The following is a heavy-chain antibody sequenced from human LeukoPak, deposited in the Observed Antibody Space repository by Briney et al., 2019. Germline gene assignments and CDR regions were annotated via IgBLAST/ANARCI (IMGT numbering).Heavy chain of an antibody. Sequence: ASVKVSCTASGYTFTRYYMHWVRQAAGQGLEWMGWINPNSGGTKYAQKFQGRVTMTRDTSISTAYLELSRLRSDDTAVYYCAREYGDYVFGFDYWGQGTLVTVSS. V-gene: IGHV1-2*02. J-gene: IGHJ4*02. CDR3: AREYGDYVFGFDY. D-gene: IGHD4-17*01. CDR1: GYTFTRYY. CDR2: INPNSGGT.